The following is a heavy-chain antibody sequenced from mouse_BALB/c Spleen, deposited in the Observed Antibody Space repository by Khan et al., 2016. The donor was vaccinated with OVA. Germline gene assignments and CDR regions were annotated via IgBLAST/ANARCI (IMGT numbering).Heavy chain of an antibody. Sequence: EVQLQESGPGLVKPSQSLSLTCTVAGYSITSDYAWNWIRQFPGNKLEWMGYISYSGRASYNPSLTSRISITRDTSKNQFFLQLHSVTNEAPATYYCARSVTITTVVSTDFHYWGQGTTLTVSS. CDR2: ISYSGRA. D-gene: IGHD1-1*01. J-gene: IGHJ2*01. CDR3: ARSVTITTVVSTDFHY. CDR1: GYSITSDYA. V-gene: IGHV3-2*02.